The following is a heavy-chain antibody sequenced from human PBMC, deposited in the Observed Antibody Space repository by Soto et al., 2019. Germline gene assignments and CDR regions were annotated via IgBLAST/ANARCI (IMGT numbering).Heavy chain of an antibody. CDR2: INHSGST. Sequence: SETLSLTCAVYGGSFSGYYWSWIRQPPGKGLEWIGEINHSGSTNYNPSLKSRVTISVDTSKNQFSLKLSSVTAADTAVYYCARQGEPFLRHRSITMIVVVTAPFDYWGQGTLVTVSS. J-gene: IGHJ4*02. D-gene: IGHD3-22*01. CDR1: GGSFSGYY. V-gene: IGHV4-34*01. CDR3: ARQGEPFLRHRSITMIVVVTAPFDY.